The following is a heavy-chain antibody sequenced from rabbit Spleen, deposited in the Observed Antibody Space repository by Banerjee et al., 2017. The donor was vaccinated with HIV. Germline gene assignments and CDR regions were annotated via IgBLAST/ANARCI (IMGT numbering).Heavy chain of an antibody. D-gene: IGHD1-1*01. CDR1: GVSFSISSY. Sequence: QSLEEYGGDLVKPGASLTLTCTASGVSFSISSYMCWVRQAPGKGLEWIACIDSGSSGFTYYATWAKGRFTCSKTSSTTVTLQMTRLTAADTATYFCARDTSSSFSSYGMDLWGPGTLVTVS. CDR2: IDSGSSGFT. J-gene: IGHJ6*01. V-gene: IGHV1S40*01. CDR3: ARDTSSSFSSYGMDL.